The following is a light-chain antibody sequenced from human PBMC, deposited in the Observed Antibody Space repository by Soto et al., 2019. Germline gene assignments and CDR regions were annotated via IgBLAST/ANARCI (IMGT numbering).Light chain of an antibody. CDR3: QQYNSYSWT. CDR1: QTISSW. V-gene: IGKV1-5*03. J-gene: IGKJ1*01. CDR2: KAS. Sequence: QLTRSPPPRFASVGDGVPIPCRASQTISSWLAWYQQKPGKAPKLLIYKASTLKSGVPSRFSGSGSGTEFTLTISSLQPDDFAIYYCQQYNSYSWTFGQGTKVDIK.